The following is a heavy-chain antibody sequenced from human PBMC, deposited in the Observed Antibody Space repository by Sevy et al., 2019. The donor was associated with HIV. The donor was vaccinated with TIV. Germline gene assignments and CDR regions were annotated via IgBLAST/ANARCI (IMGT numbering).Heavy chain of an antibody. Sequence: SETLSLTCAVYGGSFSGYYWSWIRQPPGKGLEWIGEINHSGSTNYNPSLKSRVTISVDTSKNQFSLKLSSVTAADTAVYYCARRYSGYDSDAGFDYWGQGTLVTVSS. V-gene: IGHV4-34*01. D-gene: IGHD5-12*01. CDR3: ARRYSGYDSDAGFDY. CDR1: GGSFSGYY. J-gene: IGHJ4*02. CDR2: INHSGST.